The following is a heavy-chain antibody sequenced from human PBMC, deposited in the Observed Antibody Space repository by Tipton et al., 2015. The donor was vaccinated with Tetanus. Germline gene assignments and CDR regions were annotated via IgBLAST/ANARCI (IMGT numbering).Heavy chain of an antibody. CDR1: GFIFDDYA. J-gene: IGHJ4*02. Sequence: RSLRLSCAASGFIFDDYAMHWVRQAPGKGLEWVSGISWNSRRIGYADSVKGRFTISRDNAKNSLYLQMNSLRVEDTALYYCAKGMGSSYGYNSRFDHWGQGTLVTVSS. CDR2: ISWNSRRI. D-gene: IGHD5-18*01. V-gene: IGHV3-9*01. CDR3: AKGMGSSYGYNSRFDH.